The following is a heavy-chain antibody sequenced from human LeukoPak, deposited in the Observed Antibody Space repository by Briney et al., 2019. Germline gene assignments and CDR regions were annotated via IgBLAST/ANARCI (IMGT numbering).Heavy chain of an antibody. Sequence: PSETLSLTCAVYGGSFSGYYWSWLRQPPGKGLEWIGEINHSGSTNYNPSLKSRVTISLDTSKNQFSLKLSSVTAADTAVYYCARDWASRVFGWGRENWFDAWGEGCLVTVS. CDR3: ARDWASRVFGWGRENWFDA. D-gene: IGHD3-16*01. V-gene: IGHV4-34*01. CDR2: INHSGST. J-gene: IGHJ5*02. CDR1: GGSFSGYY.